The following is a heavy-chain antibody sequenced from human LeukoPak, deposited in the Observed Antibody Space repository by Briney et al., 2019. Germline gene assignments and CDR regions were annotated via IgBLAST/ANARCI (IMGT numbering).Heavy chain of an antibody. CDR3: ARDLRTVAVAAPYYYGMDV. CDR2: IKQDGSEK. CDR1: GFTFSSYW. Sequence: GGSLRLSCAASGFTFSSYWMSWVRQAPGKGLEGVANIKQDGSEKYYVDSVKGRFTISRDNAKNSLYLQMNSLRAEDTAVYYCARDLRTVAVAAPYYYGMDVWGQGTTVTVSS. V-gene: IGHV3-7*01. J-gene: IGHJ6*02. D-gene: IGHD6-19*01.